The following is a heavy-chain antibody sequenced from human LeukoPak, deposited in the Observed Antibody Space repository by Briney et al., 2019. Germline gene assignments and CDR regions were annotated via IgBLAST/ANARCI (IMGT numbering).Heavy chain of an antibody. J-gene: IGHJ5*02. CDR2: IYYSGST. CDR3: ARPRRHYYGSRGDDWFDP. V-gene: IGHV4-39*01. CDR1: GGSISSSSYY. D-gene: IGHD3-10*01. Sequence: SETLSLTCTVSGGSISSSSYYWGWIRQPPRKGLEWIGSIYYSGSTYYNPSLKSRVTISVDTSKNQFSLKLSSVTAADTAVYYCARPRRHYYGSRGDDWFDPWGQGTLVTVSS.